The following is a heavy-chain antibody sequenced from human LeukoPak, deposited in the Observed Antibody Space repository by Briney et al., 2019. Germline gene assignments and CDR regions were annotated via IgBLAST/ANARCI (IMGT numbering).Heavy chain of an antibody. CDR3: AKDLLSSGSFDY. CDR2: ISGSGGNT. J-gene: IGHJ4*02. D-gene: IGHD6-19*01. V-gene: IGHV3-23*01. CDR1: GFTFSSYA. Sequence: PGGPLRLSCAASGFTFSSYAMSWVRLAPGKGLEWVSAISGSGGNTYYADSVKGRFTISRDNSKNTLYLQMNSLRAEDTAVYYCAKDLLSSGSFDYWGQGTLVTVSS.